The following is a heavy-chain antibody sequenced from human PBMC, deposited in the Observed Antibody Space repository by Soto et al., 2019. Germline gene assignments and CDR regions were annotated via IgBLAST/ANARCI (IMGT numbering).Heavy chain of an antibody. J-gene: IGHJ5*02. V-gene: IGHV5-10-1*01. CDR3: ARWGYCSGGSCYGFDP. CDR2: IAPSDSYT. CDR1: GYSFTSYW. Sequence: EVQLVQSGAEVKKPGESLRISCKGSGYSFTSYWISWVRQMPGKGLEWMGRIAPSDSYTNYSPSFQGHVTISADKSISTAYLQWSSLKASDTAMYYCARWGYCSGGSCYGFDPWGQGTLVTVSS. D-gene: IGHD2-15*01.